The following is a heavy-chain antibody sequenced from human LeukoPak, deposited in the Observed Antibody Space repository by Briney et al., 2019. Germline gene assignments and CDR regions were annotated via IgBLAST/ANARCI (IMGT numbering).Heavy chain of an antibody. V-gene: IGHV3-30*02. Sequence: GGSLTLSCAASGFTFDCCGMHWVRQAPGKGLEWVAFIRYVGNDKYYADSVKGRFFISRDNSKNTLSLQMNSLRVEDTAVYYCARGADSGYSSDNWGQGTLVSVSS. CDR3: ARGADSGYSSDN. CDR2: IRYVGNDK. D-gene: IGHD3-9*01. J-gene: IGHJ4*02. CDR1: GFTFDCCG.